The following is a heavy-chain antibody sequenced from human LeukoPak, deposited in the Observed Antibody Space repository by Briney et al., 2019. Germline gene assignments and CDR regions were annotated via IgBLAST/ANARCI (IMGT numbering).Heavy chain of an antibody. CDR2: IYYSGST. J-gene: IGHJ5*02. CDR1: GGSISSGGYY. D-gene: IGHD5-18*01. Sequence: PSQTLSLTCTVSGGSISSGGYYWSWIRQHPGKGLEWIGYIYYSGSTYYNPSLKSRVTISVDTSKNQFSLKLSSVTAADTAVYYCARDRTQLWLRSNWFDPWGQGTLVTVSS. CDR3: ARDRTQLWLRSNWFDP. V-gene: IGHV4-31*03.